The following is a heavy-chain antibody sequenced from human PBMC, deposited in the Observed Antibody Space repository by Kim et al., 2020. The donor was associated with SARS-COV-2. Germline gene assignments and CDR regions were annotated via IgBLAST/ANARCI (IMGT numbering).Heavy chain of an antibody. CDR1: GFTFDDYA. CDR2: ISWNSGSI. D-gene: IGHD2-2*01. V-gene: IGHV3-9*01. Sequence: GGSLRLSCAASGFTFDDYAMHWVRQAPGKGLEWVSGISWNSGSIGYADSVKGRFTISRDNAKNSLYLQMNSLRAEDTALYYCAKAVLGYCSSTSCYGGSFDYWGQGTLVTVSS. CDR3: AKAVLGYCSSTSCYGGSFDY. J-gene: IGHJ4*02.